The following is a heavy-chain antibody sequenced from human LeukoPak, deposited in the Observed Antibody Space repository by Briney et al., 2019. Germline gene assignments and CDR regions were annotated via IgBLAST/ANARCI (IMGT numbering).Heavy chain of an antibody. Sequence: GGSLRLSCAASGFTFSSYAMTWVRQAPGKGLEWVSIISGASGGSTYYADSVKGRLTISRDNSKNTLYLQMNSLRAEDTALYYCARGGSSGWYPNFDYWGQGTLVTVSS. D-gene: IGHD6-13*01. CDR2: ISGASGGST. CDR3: ARGGSSGWYPNFDY. V-gene: IGHV3-23*01. J-gene: IGHJ4*02. CDR1: GFTFSSYA.